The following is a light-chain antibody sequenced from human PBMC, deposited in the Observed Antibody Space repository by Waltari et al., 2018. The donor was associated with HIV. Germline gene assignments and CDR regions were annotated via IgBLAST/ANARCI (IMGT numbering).Light chain of an antibody. CDR1: QSVTSY. V-gene: IGKV3-11*01. CDR2: DAS. Sequence: ELVLTQSPATLTLSPGERVPLSCRASQSVTSYLAWYQQKPGQPPSLLIYDASNRAIGIPARFSGSGSATDFTLTISRLEPEDFAVYYGQQRSNWPRTFGQGTKLEIK. J-gene: IGKJ2*01. CDR3: QQRSNWPRT.